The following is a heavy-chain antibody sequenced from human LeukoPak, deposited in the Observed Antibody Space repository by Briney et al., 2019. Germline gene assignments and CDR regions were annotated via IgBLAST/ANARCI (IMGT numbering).Heavy chain of an antibody. D-gene: IGHD4-23*01. J-gene: IGHJ4*02. CDR3: ARFFSVDYSDY. CDR1: GGSFSGYY. V-gene: IGHV4-34*01. Sequence: PSETLSLTCAVCGGSFSGYYWSWIRQPPGKGLEWIGEINHSGSTNYNPSLKSRVTISVDTSKNQFSLKLSSVTAADTAVYYCARFFSVDYSDYWGQGTLVTVSS. CDR2: INHSGST.